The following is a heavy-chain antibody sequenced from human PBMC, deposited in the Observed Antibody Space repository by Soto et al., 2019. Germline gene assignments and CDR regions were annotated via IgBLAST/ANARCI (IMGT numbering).Heavy chain of an antibody. CDR3: TSPRLPYYYDSSGYYPDAFDI. V-gene: IGHV3-49*04. CDR1: GFTFGDYA. CDR2: IRSKAYGGTT. J-gene: IGHJ3*02. D-gene: IGHD3-22*01. Sequence: SLRLSCTASGFTFGDYAMSWVRQAPGKGLEWVGFIRSKAYGGTTEYAASVKGRFTISRDDSKSIAYLQMNSLKTEDTAVYYCTSPRLPYYYDSSGYYPDAFDIWGQGTMVTVSS.